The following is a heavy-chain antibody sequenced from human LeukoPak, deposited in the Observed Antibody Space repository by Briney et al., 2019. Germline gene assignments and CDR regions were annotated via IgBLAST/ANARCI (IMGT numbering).Heavy chain of an antibody. CDR3: ARGVYIAAAQYGY. Sequence: PSETLSLTCTVSGGSISSHYWSWIRQPPGKGLEWIGYIYYSGSTNYNPSLKSRVTISVDTSRNQFSLKLSAVTAADTAVYYCARGVYIAAAQYGYWGQGTLVTVSS. CDR2: IYYSGST. V-gene: IGHV4-59*08. J-gene: IGHJ4*02. CDR1: GGSISSHY. D-gene: IGHD6-13*01.